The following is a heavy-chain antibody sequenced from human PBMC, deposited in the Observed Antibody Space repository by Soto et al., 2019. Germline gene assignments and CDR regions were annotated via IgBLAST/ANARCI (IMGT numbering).Heavy chain of an antibody. CDR3: ARVERGTATTVVDAFDI. V-gene: IGHV4-34*01. D-gene: IGHD1-1*01. Sequence: QVQLQQWGAGLLKPSETLSLTCAVYGGFVSSGSYYWSWIRQPPGKGLEWIGEMSHSGGTHFNPSLKGRVTISVDTSKNQFSLKMSSVTAADTALYYCARVERGTATTVVDAFDIWGPGKMVTVSS. CDR2: MSHSGGT. CDR1: GGFVSSGSYY. J-gene: IGHJ3*02.